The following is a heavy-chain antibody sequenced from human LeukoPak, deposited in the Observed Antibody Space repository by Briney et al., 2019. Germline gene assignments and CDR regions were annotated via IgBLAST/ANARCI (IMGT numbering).Heavy chain of an antibody. V-gene: IGHV4-4*07. CDR1: GGSISSYY. CDR2: IYTSGST. D-gene: IGHD3-10*01. CDR3: ARDGIPGYYGSGSYLYYYGMDV. J-gene: IGHJ6*02. Sequence: TSDTLSLACTVSGGSISSYYWSWIRQPAGKGLEWIGRIYTSGSTDYNPSLKSRVTMSVDTPKNQFPLKLSSVTAADTAVYYCARDGIPGYYGSGSYLYYYGMDVWGQGTTVTVSS.